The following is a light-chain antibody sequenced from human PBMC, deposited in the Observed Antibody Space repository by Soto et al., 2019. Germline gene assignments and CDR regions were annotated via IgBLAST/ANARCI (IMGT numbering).Light chain of an antibody. J-gene: IGKJ1*01. CDR3: QQSYSTPTWP. CDR2: APS. CDR1: QSISSY. V-gene: IGKV1-39*01. Sequence: DIQMTQSPSSVSASVGDRVTITFLPSQSISSYLNWYQQKPGKAPKLLIYAPSSLQSGVPSRFSGSGSGTDFTLTISSLQPEDFATYYCQQSYSTPTWPFGQGTKVDIK.